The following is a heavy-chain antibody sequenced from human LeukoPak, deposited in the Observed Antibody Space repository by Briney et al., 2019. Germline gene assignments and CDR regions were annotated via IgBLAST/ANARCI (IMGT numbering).Heavy chain of an antibody. D-gene: IGHD6-13*01. CDR3: AKDSGYSSSWYGTVFFDY. J-gene: IGHJ4*02. V-gene: IGHV3-23*01. CDR2: ISGSGGST. Sequence: GGSLRLSCAASGFTFSSYAMSWVRQAPGKGLEWVSAISGSGGSTYYADSVKGRFTISRDNSKNTLYLQMNSLRAEDTAVYYCAKDSGYSSSWYGTVFFDYWGQGTLVTVSS. CDR1: GFTFSSYA.